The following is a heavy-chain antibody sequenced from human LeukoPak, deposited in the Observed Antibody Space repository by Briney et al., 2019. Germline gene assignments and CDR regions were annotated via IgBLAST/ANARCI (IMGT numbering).Heavy chain of an antibody. CDR3: VKVYYYMDV. V-gene: IGHV3-23*01. CDR1: GFTFSTYA. Sequence: GGSLRLSCAVSGFTFSTYAMSWVRQAPGKGLEWVSSISASGGSTYYADSVKGRFTISRDNSKNTLYLQMNSLRAEDTAVYYCVKVYYYMDVWGKGTTVTVS. J-gene: IGHJ6*03. CDR2: ISASGGST.